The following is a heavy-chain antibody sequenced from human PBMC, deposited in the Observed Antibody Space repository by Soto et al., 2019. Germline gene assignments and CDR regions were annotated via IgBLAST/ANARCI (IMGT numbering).Heavy chain of an antibody. Sequence: PGESLKISCKGSGYSFTSYWIGWVRQMPGKGLEWMGIIYPGDSDTRYSPSFQGQVTISADKSISTAYLQWSSLKASDTAMYYCARLADRYCSSTSCYWRWGTSPVYIDYWGQGTLVTVSS. D-gene: IGHD2-2*01. V-gene: IGHV5-51*01. CDR3: ARLADRYCSSTSCYWRWGTSPVYIDY. CDR2: IYPGDSDT. J-gene: IGHJ4*02. CDR1: GYSFTSYW.